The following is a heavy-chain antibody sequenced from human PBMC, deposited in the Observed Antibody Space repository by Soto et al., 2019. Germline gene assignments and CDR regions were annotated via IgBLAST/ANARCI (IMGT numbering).Heavy chain of an antibody. Sequence: GASVKVSCKASGYTFTSYGISWVRQAPGQGLEWMGWISAYNGNTNYAQKLQGRVTMTTDTSTSTAYMELRSLRSDDTAVYYCARAALITIIALPYFASWGREPLVTVPS. J-gene: IGHJ4*02. CDR2: ISAYNGNT. CDR1: GYTFTSYG. CDR3: ARAALITIIALPYFAS. V-gene: IGHV1-18*01. D-gene: IGHD3-22*01.